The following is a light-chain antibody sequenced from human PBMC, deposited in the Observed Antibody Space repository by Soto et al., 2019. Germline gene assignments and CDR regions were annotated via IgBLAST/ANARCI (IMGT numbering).Light chain of an antibody. Sequence: QSALTQPASVSGSPGQSITISSTGTSSDVGGYNYVSWYQQHPGKAPELMIYDVSNRPPGVSNRFSGSKSGNTASLTISGLQAEDEADYYCSSYTSSNPVLFGGGTKLTVL. CDR1: SSDVGGYNY. CDR2: DVS. J-gene: IGLJ2*01. CDR3: SSYTSSNPVL. V-gene: IGLV2-14*01.